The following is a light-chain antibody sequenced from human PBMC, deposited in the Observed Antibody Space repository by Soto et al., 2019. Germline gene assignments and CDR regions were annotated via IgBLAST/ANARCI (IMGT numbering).Light chain of an antibody. Sequence: EIVITQSPATLSLSPGERAPLSCRASQSVSSNLAWYQQKPGQAPRLLIYGASTRATGIPARFSGSGSGTEFTLTISSLQSEDFAVYYCQQYNNWPPITFGQGTRLEIK. CDR3: QQYNNWPPIT. J-gene: IGKJ5*01. CDR2: GAS. V-gene: IGKV3D-15*01. CDR1: QSVSSN.